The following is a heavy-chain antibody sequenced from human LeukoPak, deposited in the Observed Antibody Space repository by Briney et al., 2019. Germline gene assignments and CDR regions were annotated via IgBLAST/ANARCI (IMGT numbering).Heavy chain of an antibody. CDR3: ASQIGVQSAFDY. J-gene: IGHJ4*02. CDR1: GYTFTSYY. V-gene: IGHV1-2*02. D-gene: IGHD1-1*01. CDR2: INPNSGGT. Sequence: ASVKVSCKASGYTFTSYYMHWVRQAPGQGLEWMGWINPNSGGTNYAQKFQGRVTMTRDTSISTAYMGLSRLRSDDTAVYYCASQIGVQSAFDYWGQGTLVTVSS.